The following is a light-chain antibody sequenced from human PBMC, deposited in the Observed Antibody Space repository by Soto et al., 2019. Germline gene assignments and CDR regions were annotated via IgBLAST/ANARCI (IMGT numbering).Light chain of an antibody. Sequence: QSVLTQPPSVSGAPGQRVTISCTGSSSNIGAGYDVHWYQQLPGTAPKLLIYGNSNRPSGVPDRFSGSKSGTSASLAITGLQAEDEADYYCQAYDSSLSGSKVFGGGTQRTV. CDR3: QAYDSSLSGSKV. J-gene: IGLJ2*01. CDR2: GNS. CDR1: SSNIGAGYD. V-gene: IGLV1-40*01.